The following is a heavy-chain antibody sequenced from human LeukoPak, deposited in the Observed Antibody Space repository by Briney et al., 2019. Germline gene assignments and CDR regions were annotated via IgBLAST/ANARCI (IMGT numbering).Heavy chain of an antibody. J-gene: IGHJ4*02. D-gene: IGHD3-10*01. CDR1: GSTLSSYA. Sequence: AGSLRFSCAASGSTLSSYAMHWVRQAPGKGLEWVSLISSGGTDEYYADSAKGRFTISRDNSKNTLYLQLNSLRGEDTAVYYCARDSTYYYDSGSSGPHYFDNWGQGTLVTVSS. V-gene: IGHV3-30*01. CDR3: ARDSTYYYDSGSSGPHYFDN. CDR2: ISSGGTDE.